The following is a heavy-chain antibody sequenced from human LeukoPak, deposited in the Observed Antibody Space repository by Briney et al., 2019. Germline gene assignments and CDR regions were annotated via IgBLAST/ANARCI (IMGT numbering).Heavy chain of an antibody. CDR1: GDSISNFY. Sequence: SETLSLTCTVSGDSISNFYWSWIRQPAGKGLEWIGRIYTSGSTNYNPSLKSRVTISVDKSKNQFSLKLSSVTAADTAAYYCARIRGFGADYYYYYMDVWGKGTTVTVSS. D-gene: IGHD3-10*01. V-gene: IGHV4-4*07. CDR2: IYTSGST. J-gene: IGHJ6*03. CDR3: ARIRGFGADYYYYYMDV.